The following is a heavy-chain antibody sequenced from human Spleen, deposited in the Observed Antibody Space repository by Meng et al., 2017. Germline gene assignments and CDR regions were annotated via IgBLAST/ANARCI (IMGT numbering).Heavy chain of an antibody. V-gene: IGHV4-61*01. D-gene: IGHD2-2*01. J-gene: IGHJ6*02. Sequence: SETLSLTCTVSGGSVSSGSYHWSWIRQPPGKGLEWIGYIYYSGSTNYNPSLKSRVTISVDTSKNQFSLKLSSVTATDTDVYYCARDKWEYQLLDIWYYGMDVWGQGTMVTVSS. CDR3: ARDKWEYQLLDIWYYGMDV. CDR1: GGSVSSGSYH. CDR2: IYYSGST.